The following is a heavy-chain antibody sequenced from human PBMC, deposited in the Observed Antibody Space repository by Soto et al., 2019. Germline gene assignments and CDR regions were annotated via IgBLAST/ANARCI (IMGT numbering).Heavy chain of an antibody. CDR3: AAGEASSRNLAPYYLDF. CDR1: GGSMRNYF. CDR2: IHYSGTT. J-gene: IGHJ4*02. Sequence: SETLSLACTVSGGSMRNYFWTWIRQPPGKGLEWIGYIHYSGTTSFFPSYNPSLRSRVTISEDTSKNQFSLKLLSVTTADTAVYFCAAGEASSRNLAPYYLDFWGQGTLVTVSS. D-gene: IGHD6-13*01. V-gene: IGHV4-59*01.